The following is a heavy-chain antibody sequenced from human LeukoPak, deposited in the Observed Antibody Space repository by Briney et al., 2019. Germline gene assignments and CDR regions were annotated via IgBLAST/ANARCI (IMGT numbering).Heavy chain of an antibody. D-gene: IGHD6-19*01. J-gene: IGHJ4*02. CDR3: AKDIRGYSSGCIDY. Sequence: GGSLRLSCAASGFTFDDYAMHWVRQAPGKGLEWVSGISWNSGSIGYADSVKGRFTISRDNAKNSLYLQMNSLRAEDMASYYCAKDIRGYSSGCIDYWGQGTLVTVSS. CDR1: GFTFDDYA. CDR2: ISWNSGSI. V-gene: IGHV3-9*03.